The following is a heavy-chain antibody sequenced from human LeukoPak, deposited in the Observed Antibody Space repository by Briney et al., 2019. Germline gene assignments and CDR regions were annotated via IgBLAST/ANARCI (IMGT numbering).Heavy chain of an antibody. Sequence: PGGSLRLSCAASGFTFRNYAMHWVRQAPGKGLEWVAVISYDGSNKYYADSVKGRFTISRDNSKNTLYLQMNSLRAEDTAVYYCASAPYGDYDRYFDYWGQGTLVTVSS. J-gene: IGHJ4*02. D-gene: IGHD4-17*01. CDR3: ASAPYGDYDRYFDY. CDR1: GFTFRNYA. V-gene: IGHV3-30-3*01. CDR2: ISYDGSNK.